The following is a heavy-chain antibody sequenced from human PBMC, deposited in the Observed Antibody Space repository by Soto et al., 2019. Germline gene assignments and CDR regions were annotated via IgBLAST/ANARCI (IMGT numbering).Heavy chain of an antibody. CDR3: ASPNPNNWNYGGDYYYYGMDV. Sequence: SETLSLTCTVSGGSISSSSYYWGWIRQPPGKGLEWIGSIYYSGSTYYNPSLKSRVTISVDTSKNQFSLKLSSVTAADTAVYYCASPNPNNWNYGGDYYYYGMDVWGQGTTVTVSS. CDR2: IYYSGST. D-gene: IGHD1-7*01. V-gene: IGHV4-39*07. CDR1: GGSISSSSYY. J-gene: IGHJ6*02.